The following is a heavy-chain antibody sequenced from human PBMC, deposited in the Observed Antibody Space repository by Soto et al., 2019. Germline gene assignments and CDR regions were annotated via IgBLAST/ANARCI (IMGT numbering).Heavy chain of an antibody. J-gene: IGHJ4*02. CDR3: ARSREMYYYDSSGYYAH. CDR1: GGSISSGGYY. V-gene: IGHV4-31*03. CDR2: IRHSGST. D-gene: IGHD3-22*01. Sequence: PSETLSLTCNVSGGSISSGGYYWTWIRQHPGKGLEWIGNIRHSGSTFYNPSLKSRVSISVDTSKNQFSLKLSSVTAADTAVYYCARSREMYYYDSSGYYAHWGQGTLVTVSS.